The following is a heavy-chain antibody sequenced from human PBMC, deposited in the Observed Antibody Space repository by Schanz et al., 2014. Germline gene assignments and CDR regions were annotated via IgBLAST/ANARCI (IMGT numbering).Heavy chain of an antibody. J-gene: IGHJ4*02. D-gene: IGHD4-17*01. CDR1: GYTFSFTSYN. V-gene: IGHV1-69*02. Sequence: QLQLVQSGAEVKKPGSSVKVSCKASGYTFSFTSYNVHWVRQAPGQGLEWMGRIIPILGIANYAQKFQGRVTNTADKSTFTAYMDVSSLRSEDTAVYYCARGYGDSPTDFWGQGTLVTVSS. CDR2: IIPILGIA. CDR3: ARGYGDSPTDF.